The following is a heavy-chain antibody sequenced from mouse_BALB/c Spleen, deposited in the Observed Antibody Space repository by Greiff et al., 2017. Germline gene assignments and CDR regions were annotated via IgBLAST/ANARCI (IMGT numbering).Heavy chain of an antibody. CDR2: ISSGGSYT. J-gene: IGHJ2*01. Sequence: VQLKQSGGDLVKPGGSLKLSCAASGFTFSSYGMSWVRQTPDKRLEWVATISSGGSYTYYPDSVKGRFTISRDNAKNTLYLQMSSLKSEDTAMYYCARHGSSLFDYWGQGTTLTVSS. CDR1: GFTFSSYG. D-gene: IGHD1-1*01. CDR3: ARHGSSLFDY. V-gene: IGHV5-6*01.